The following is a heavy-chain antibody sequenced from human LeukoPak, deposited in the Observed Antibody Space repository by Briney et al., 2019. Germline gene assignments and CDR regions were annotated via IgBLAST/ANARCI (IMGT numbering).Heavy chain of an antibody. D-gene: IGHD3-10*01. Sequence: SETLSLTCTVSGGSISSSSYYWGWIRQPPGKGLEWIGYIYYGGSTYSNPSLKGRVTISADTSKNQFSLKLASVTAADTAVYYCARSSVSGTYSGGYWGQGILVTVSS. CDR2: IYYGGST. CDR1: GGSISSSSYY. CDR3: ARSSVSGTYSGGY. V-gene: IGHV4-61*05. J-gene: IGHJ4*02.